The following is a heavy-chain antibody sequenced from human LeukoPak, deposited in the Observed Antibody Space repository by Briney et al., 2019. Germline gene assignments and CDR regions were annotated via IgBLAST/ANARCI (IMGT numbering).Heavy chain of an antibody. J-gene: IGHJ5*02. CDR1: GGTLNSHV. CDR3: ARGYYYGSESYWHTKWFDP. CDR2: IIPVFGTA. D-gene: IGHD3-10*01. V-gene: IGHV1-69*05. Sequence: GASVKVSCKASGGTLNSHVISWVRQAPGQGLEWMGGIIPVFGTANYAQKFQGRVTITTDESTTTAYMEMSGLRSEDTAVYYCARGYYYGSESYWHTKWFDPWGQGTLVTVSS.